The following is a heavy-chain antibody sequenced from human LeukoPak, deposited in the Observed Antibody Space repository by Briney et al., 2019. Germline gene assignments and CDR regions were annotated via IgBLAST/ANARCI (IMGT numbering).Heavy chain of an antibody. J-gene: IGHJ6*03. CDR1: GGSFSRYY. V-gene: IGHV4-34*01. Sequence: SETLSLTCAVYGGSFSRYYWSWIRQPPGKGREWSGEINHSGSSNYNPSLKSRVTISVDTSKNQFSLKQSSVTAADTAVYYCARVLGDYDILTGYYDYYYMDVWGKGTTVTVSS. D-gene: IGHD3-9*01. CDR2: INHSGSS. CDR3: ARVLGDYDILTGYYDYYYMDV.